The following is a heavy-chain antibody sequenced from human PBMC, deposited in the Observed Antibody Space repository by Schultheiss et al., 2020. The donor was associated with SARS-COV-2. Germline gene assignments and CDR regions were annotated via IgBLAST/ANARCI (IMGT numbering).Heavy chain of an antibody. CDR2: IYHSGST. CDR1: GASISSSNW. J-gene: IGHJ6*02. CDR3: ARDRWDSYYYYGMDV. Sequence: SETLSLTCAVSGASISSSNWWSWVRQPPGKGLEWIGEIYHSGSTNYNPSLKSRVTISVDTSKNQFSLKLSSVTAADTAVYYCARDRWDSYYYYGMDVWGQGTTVTVSS. D-gene: IGHD1-26*01. V-gene: IGHV4-4*02.